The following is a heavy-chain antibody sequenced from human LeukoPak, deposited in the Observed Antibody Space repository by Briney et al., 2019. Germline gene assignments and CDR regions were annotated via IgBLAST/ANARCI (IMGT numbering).Heavy chain of an antibody. CDR1: GLTFSTSG. CDR2: IGPTGSDR. CDR3: ATETNGRHYDY. J-gene: IGHJ4*02. V-gene: IGHV3-21*06. Sequence: GGSLRLSCTASGLTFSTSGFNWVRQAPGKGLEWVASIGPTGSDRYHADSIKGRFTISRDNANNSLYLQMNSLRAEDTAVYYCATETNGRHYDYWGQGTLLTVSS. D-gene: IGHD1-14*01.